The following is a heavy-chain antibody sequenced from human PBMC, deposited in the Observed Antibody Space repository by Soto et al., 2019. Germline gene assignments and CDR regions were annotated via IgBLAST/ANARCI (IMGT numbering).Heavy chain of an antibody. CDR1: GFTFSSYA. CDR3: AKDAGSGYRIFDAFDI. D-gene: IGHD3-16*02. CDR2: ISGSGSNT. Sequence: EVQLLESGGGLVQPGGSLRLSCAASGFTFSSYAVSWVRQAPGKGLEWVSAISGSGSNTYYADSVKGRFTISRDNSKNTLYLQMNSLRAEDTAVYYCAKDAGSGYRIFDAFDIWGQGTMVTVSS. V-gene: IGHV3-23*01. J-gene: IGHJ3*02.